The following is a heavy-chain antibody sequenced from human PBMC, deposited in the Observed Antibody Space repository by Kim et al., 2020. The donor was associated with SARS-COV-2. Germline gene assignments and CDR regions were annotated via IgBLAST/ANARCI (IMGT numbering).Heavy chain of an antibody. Sequence: DVDSVKGRVTISRDNAKNSLYLQMNSLRAEDTAVYYCATSLLVRGGFYFDNWGQGTLVTVSS. CDR3: ATSLLVRGGFYFDN. V-gene: IGHV3-7*03. D-gene: IGHD6-13*01. J-gene: IGHJ4*02.